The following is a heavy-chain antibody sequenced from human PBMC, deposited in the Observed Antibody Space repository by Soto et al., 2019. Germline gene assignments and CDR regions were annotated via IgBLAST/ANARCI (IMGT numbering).Heavy chain of an antibody. CDR3: AKVPGHYCSSTSCYGF. CDR2: ISGNGART. D-gene: IGHD2-2*01. CDR1: GFTFSTYA. Sequence: EVHLLESGGGLVQPGGSLRLSCAASGFTFSTYAMGWVRQAPGKGLEWVSAISGNGARTYYADSVKGRFTVSRDNSRNTLYLQMNSLRAEDTAVYYCAKVPGHYCSSTSCYGFWGQGTLVTVSS. V-gene: IGHV3-23*01. J-gene: IGHJ4*02.